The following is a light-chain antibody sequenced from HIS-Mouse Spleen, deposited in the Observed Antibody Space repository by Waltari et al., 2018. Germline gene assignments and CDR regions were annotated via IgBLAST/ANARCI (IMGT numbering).Light chain of an antibody. CDR2: DVS. J-gene: IGLJ2*01. CDR1: SSDVGGYNY. V-gene: IGLV2-11*01. CDR3: CSYAGSYTLV. Sequence: QSALTQPRSVSGSPGQSVTISCTGTSSDVGGYNYVSCYQQHPGKDPKLMICDVSKRPSGVPDRFSGSKSGNTASLTISGLQAEDEADYYCCSYAGSYTLVFGGGTKLTVL.